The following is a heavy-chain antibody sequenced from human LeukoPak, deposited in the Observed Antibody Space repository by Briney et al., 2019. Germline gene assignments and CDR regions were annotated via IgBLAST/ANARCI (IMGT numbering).Heavy chain of an antibody. Sequence: TSETLSLTCTVSDGSISSSSYYWGWIRQPPGKGLEWIGSIYYSGSTYYNPSLKSRVTISVDTSKNQFSLKLSSVTAADTAVYYCARLNWNDGFYYFDYWGQGTLVTVSS. D-gene: IGHD1-20*01. V-gene: IGHV4-39*01. CDR2: IYYSGST. J-gene: IGHJ4*02. CDR3: ARLNWNDGFYYFDY. CDR1: DGSISSSSYY.